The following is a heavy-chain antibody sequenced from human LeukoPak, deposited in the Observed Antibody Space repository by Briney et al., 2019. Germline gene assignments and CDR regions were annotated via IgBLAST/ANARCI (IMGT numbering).Heavy chain of an antibody. Sequence: SETLSLTCTVSGGSISSGDYYWGWIRQPPGKGLEWIGSIYYSGSTYYNPSLKSRVTISVDTSKNQFSLKLSSVTAADTAVYYCARHYYYDSSGLDDAFDIWGQGTMVTVSS. CDR1: GGSISSGDYY. V-gene: IGHV4-39*01. D-gene: IGHD3-22*01. CDR2: IYYSGST. CDR3: ARHYYYDSSGLDDAFDI. J-gene: IGHJ3*02.